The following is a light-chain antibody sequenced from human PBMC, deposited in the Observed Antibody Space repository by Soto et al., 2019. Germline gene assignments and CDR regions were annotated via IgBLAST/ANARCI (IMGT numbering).Light chain of an antibody. CDR3: AAWDDSLSVV. Sequence: QSVLTQPPSASGTAGQRVTISCSGSSSNIGSNYVYWYQQLPGTAPKLLIYRNNQRPSGVPDRFSGSKSGTSASLAISGLXSXDEADYYCAAWDDSLSVVFCGGTKLTVL. V-gene: IGLV1-47*01. J-gene: IGLJ2*01. CDR1: SSNIGSNY. CDR2: RNN.